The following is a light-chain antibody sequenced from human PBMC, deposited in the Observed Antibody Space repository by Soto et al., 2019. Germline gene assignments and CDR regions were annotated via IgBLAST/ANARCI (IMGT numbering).Light chain of an antibody. J-gene: IGKJ1*01. Sequence: EIVMTQSPATLSVSPGEGATLSCRASQSVSRNLAWYQQKLGQAPRLLIYDASTRSTGIPARFSGSGSGTEFTLTISSLQSEDFAVYYCQQYKNWPRTFGQGNKVEMK. CDR3: QQYKNWPRT. CDR1: QSVSRN. CDR2: DAS. V-gene: IGKV3-15*01.